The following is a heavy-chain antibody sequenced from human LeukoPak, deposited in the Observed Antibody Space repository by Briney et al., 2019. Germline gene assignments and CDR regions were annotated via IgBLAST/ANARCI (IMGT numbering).Heavy chain of an antibody. CDR2: ISGSGGST. CDR3: AKDQRRAAAGRQYFYYGMDV. V-gene: IGHV3-23*01. J-gene: IGHJ6*02. D-gene: IGHD6-13*01. Sequence: GASLRLSCAASGFTFSSYAMSWVRQAPGKGLEWVSAISGSGGSTYYADSVEGRFTISRDNSKNTLYLQMNSLRAEDTAVYYCAKDQRRAAAGRQYFYYGMDVWGQGTTVTVSS. CDR1: GFTFSSYA.